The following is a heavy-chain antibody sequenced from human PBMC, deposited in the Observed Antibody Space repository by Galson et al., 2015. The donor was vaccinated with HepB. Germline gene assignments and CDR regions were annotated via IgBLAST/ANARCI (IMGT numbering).Heavy chain of an antibody. J-gene: IGHJ4*02. V-gene: IGHV1-18*04. CDR3: ARAFYAWGSNRLTYFDY. Sequence: SVKVSCKASGYSFSTYTITWVRQAPGQGLELLGWINTDNGNTNYAQRVQGRVTMTTDTSTSTAYMELGSLRSDDTAIYYCARAFYAWGSNRLTYFDYWGQGTLVIVSS. CDR1: GYSFSTYT. CDR2: INTDNGNT. D-gene: IGHD3-16*02.